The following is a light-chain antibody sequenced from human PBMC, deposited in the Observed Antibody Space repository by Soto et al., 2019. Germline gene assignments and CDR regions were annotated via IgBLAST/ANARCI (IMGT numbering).Light chain of an antibody. J-gene: IGLJ1*01. V-gene: IGLV1-40*01. CDR3: HSYDSSLRGYV. Sequence: QLVLTQPPSVSGAPGQRVTISCTGTSSNIGAGYDVHWYQQLPGTTPKVVIYGNINRPSGVPDRFSGSKSGTSASLAITGLQVEDEADYYCHSYDSSLRGYVFGTGTKLTVL. CDR1: SSNIGAGYD. CDR2: GNI.